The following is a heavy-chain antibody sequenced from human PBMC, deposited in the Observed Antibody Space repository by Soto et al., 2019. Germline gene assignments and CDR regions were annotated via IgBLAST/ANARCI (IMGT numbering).Heavy chain of an antibody. CDR1: GVSISSDGYY. Sequence: QLQLQESGSGLVKPSQTLSLTCAVSGVSISSDGYYWSWIRQPPGKGLEWIGFIYQSGSTYYNPSLKSRGTMSVDRSKNQFSLKLTSVTAADTAVYYCARAYYDFWTSYHYGMDVWGQGTTVTVSS. D-gene: IGHD3-3*01. V-gene: IGHV4-30-2*01. CDR2: IYQSGST. CDR3: ARAYYDFWTSYHYGMDV. J-gene: IGHJ6*02.